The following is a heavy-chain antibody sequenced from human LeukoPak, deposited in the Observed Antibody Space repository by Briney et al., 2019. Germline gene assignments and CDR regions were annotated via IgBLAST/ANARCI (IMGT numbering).Heavy chain of an antibody. J-gene: IGHJ4*02. CDR3: ARGGSGSYAFDY. CDR1: GGSISSYY. Sequence: SETLSLTCTVSGGSISSYYWSWIRQPAGKGLEWIGRIYTSGSTNYNPSLKSRVTISVDKSKNQFSLKLRSVTAADTAVYYCARGGSGSYAFDYWGQGTLVTVSS. CDR2: IYTSGST. D-gene: IGHD1-26*01. V-gene: IGHV4-4*07.